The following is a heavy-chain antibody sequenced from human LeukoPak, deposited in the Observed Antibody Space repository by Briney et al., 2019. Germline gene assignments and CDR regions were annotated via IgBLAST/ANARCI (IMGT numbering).Heavy chain of an antibody. D-gene: IGHD6-6*01. CDR2: INHSGST. CDR3: ARAKALEYSSPRDTNWFDP. J-gene: IGHJ5*02. CDR1: GGSFSGYY. Sequence: PSETLSLTCAVYGGSFSGYYWSWIRQPPGKGLEWIGEINHSGSTNYNPPLKSRVTISVDTSKNQFSLKLSSVTAADTAVYYCARAKALEYSSPRDTNWFDPWGQGTLVTVSS. V-gene: IGHV4-34*01.